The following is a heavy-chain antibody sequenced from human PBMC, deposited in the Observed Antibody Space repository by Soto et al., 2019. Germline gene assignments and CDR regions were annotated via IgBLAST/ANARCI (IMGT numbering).Heavy chain of an antibody. CDR2: VSKSDYT. V-gene: IGHV3-21*01. CDR1: GFTFNNYG. D-gene: IGHD2-2*01. Sequence: GGSLRLSCVVSGFTFNNYGINWVRQAPGKGLEWVSTVSKSDYTYYSDSVKGRFTISRDNAKNSVSLQMNTLRAEDTAVYYCAREDSIIIPAVSDFWGQGTLVTVS. J-gene: IGHJ4*02. CDR3: AREDSIIIPAVSDF.